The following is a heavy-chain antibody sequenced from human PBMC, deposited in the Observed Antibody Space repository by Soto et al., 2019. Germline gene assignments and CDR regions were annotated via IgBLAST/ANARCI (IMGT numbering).Heavy chain of an antibody. V-gene: IGHV1-18*01. J-gene: IGHJ3*01. CDR2: ISAFNGNT. D-gene: IGHD3-16*01. Sequence: ASVKVSCKASGFRFSDYGFNWLRQAPGQGLEWMGWISAFNGNTETTQGLQDRVTMTTDSSTTTAHMDLTNLTTDDTAIYYCARSYYLADAFDVWGQGTMVTVSS. CDR3: ARSYYLADAFDV. CDR1: GFRFSDYG.